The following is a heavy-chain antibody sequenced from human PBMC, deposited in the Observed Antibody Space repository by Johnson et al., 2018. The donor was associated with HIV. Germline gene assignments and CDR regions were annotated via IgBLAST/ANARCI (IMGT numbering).Heavy chain of an antibody. CDR1: GFTFSNYG. V-gene: IGHV3-30*19. J-gene: IGHJ3*02. Sequence: VQLVESGGGVVQPGGSLRLSCAASGFTFSNYGMQWVRQAPGKGLEWVAVISYDGGEKYYADSVKGRFTISRDNTKNTLYLQMNSLRPEDTAVYYCAREFTLDWLNPTIWGQGTMVTVSS. D-gene: IGHD3-3*01. CDR2: ISYDGGEK. CDR3: AREFTLDWLNPTI.